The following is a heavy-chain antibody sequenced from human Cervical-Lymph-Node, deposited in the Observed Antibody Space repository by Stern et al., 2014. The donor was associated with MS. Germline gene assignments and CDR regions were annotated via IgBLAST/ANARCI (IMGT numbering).Heavy chain of an antibody. V-gene: IGHV1-2*04. D-gene: IGHD2-15*01. CDR1: GYTFTGFF. CDR3: ARGYPFFDN. J-gene: IGHJ4*02. Sequence: VQLVESGAEVKKPGASVKVSCTASGYTFTGFFLHWVRQAPGQGLEWVGWINPNTGVTKSAQKFQGWVTLTRDTSINTVYMELNRLKSDDTAVFYCARGYPFFDNWGQGTVVTVSS. CDR2: INPNTGVT.